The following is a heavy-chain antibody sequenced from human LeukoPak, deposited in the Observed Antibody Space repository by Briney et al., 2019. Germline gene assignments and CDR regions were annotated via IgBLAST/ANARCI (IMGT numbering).Heavy chain of an antibody. CDR2: ISSSSSYI. J-gene: IGHJ4*02. Sequence: GGSLRLSCAASGFTFSSYSMNWVRQAPGKGLEWVSSISSSSSYIYYADSVKGRFTISRDNAKNSLYLQMNSLRAEDTAVYYCARDPGGNSYGHENYFDYWGQGTLVTVSS. CDR3: ARDPGGNSYGHENYFDY. CDR1: GFTFSSYS. D-gene: IGHD5-18*01. V-gene: IGHV3-21*01.